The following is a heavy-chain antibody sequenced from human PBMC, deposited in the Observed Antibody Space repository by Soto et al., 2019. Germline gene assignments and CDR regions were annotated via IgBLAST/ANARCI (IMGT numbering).Heavy chain of an antibody. CDR3: AKAYTQYRNTSPDY. D-gene: IGHD6-6*01. CDR1: GFTFSRYC. J-gene: IGHJ4*02. Sequence: QVQLVESGGGVVQPGRSLRLSCAASGFTFSRYCRHWVRQAPGQGLEWVTVISQDGKVKYCVDSVKDRFTISRDNSKNTLSLQMNSLRAEDTGVYYCAKAYTQYRNTSPDYWGKGTLVTVSS. CDR2: ISQDGKVK. V-gene: IGHV3-30*18.